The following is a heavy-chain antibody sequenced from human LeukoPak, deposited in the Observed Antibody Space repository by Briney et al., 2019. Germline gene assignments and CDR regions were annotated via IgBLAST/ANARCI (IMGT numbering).Heavy chain of an antibody. CDR2: ISGSGGST. V-gene: IGHV3-23*01. D-gene: IGHD6-13*01. J-gene: IGHJ5*02. Sequence: HTGGSLRLSCAASGFTFSSYAMSWVRQAPGKGLEWVSAISGSGGSTYYADSLKGRFTISRDNSKNTLYLQMNSLRAEDTAVYYCAHPTEYSSSWYGNWFDPWGQGTLVTVSS. CDR1: GFTFSSYA. CDR3: AHPTEYSSSWYGNWFDP.